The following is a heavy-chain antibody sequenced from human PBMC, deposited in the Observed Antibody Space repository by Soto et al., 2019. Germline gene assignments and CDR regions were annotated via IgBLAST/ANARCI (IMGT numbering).Heavy chain of an antibody. D-gene: IGHD3-10*01. CDR2: IYYSGTT. J-gene: IGHJ4*02. Sequence: TLSLTCTVSGGSISNFYWSWIRQPPGKGLEWIGYIYYSGTTSYNPSLNSRVTISVDTSKNQFSLKLNSVTAADTAVYYCARESYYGSGATVVGYWGLGTLVTVSS. V-gene: IGHV4-59*01. CDR3: ARESYYGSGATVVGY. CDR1: GGSISNFY.